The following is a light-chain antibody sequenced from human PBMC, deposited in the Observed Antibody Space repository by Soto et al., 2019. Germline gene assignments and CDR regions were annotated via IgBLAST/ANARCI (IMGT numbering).Light chain of an antibody. CDR3: QQRSNWHPLT. CDR2: DAS. V-gene: IGKV3D-11*01. Sequence: EIVLTQSPATLSLSPGERATLSCRASQGVSSYLAWYQQKPGQAPRLLIYDASNRATGIPARFSGSGPGTDFTLTISSLEPDDFAVYYCQQRSNWHPLTFGGGTKVEIK. J-gene: IGKJ4*01. CDR1: QGVSSY.